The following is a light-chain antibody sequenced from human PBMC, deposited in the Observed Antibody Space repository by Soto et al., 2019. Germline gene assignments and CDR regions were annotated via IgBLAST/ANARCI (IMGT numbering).Light chain of an antibody. CDR3: QQTSSAPFT. CDR2: DAA. J-gene: IGKJ3*01. CDR1: QNINTY. V-gene: IGKV1-39*01. Sequence: IQITHSRSSLTAAIVDRGLIACRASQNINTYLNWYQQKPGKAPKLLIFDAASLQNGVPSRFSGGGSRTDFTLTITSLQPEDFATYYCQQTSSAPFTFGPGTKVDI.